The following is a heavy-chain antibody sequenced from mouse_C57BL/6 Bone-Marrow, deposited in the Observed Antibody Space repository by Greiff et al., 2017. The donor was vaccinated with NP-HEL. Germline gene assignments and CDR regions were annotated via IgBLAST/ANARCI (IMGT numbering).Heavy chain of an antibody. CDR3: ARAAGSSFYYFDY. V-gene: IGHV3-6*01. CDR2: ISYDGSN. D-gene: IGHD1-1*01. Sequence: EVQLQESGPGLVKPSQSLSLTCSVTGYSITSGYYWNWIRQFPGNKLEWMGYISYDGSNNYNPSLKNRISITRDTSKNQFFLKLNSVTTEDTATYYCARAAGSSFYYFDYWGQGTTLTVSS. CDR1: GYSITSGYY. J-gene: IGHJ2*01.